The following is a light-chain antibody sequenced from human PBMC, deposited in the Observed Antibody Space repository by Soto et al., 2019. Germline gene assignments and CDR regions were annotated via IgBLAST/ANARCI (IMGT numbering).Light chain of an antibody. CDR2: GAS. CDR1: QSVGSTF. CDR3: QQYGSSPRVS. V-gene: IGKV3-20*01. J-gene: IGKJ5*01. Sequence: EIVLTQSPGTLSLSPGERATLSCRASQSVGSTFLAWYQQKPGQAPRLLIYGASSRATGIPDRFSGSGSGTDFTLTISRLEPEDFAVYYCQQYGSSPRVSFGQGTRLE.